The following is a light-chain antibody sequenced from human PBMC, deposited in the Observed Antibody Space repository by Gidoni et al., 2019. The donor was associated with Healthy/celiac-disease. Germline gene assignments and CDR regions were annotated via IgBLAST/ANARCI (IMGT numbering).Light chain of an antibody. Sequence: DMKLTQSPSFLSASVGDRVTITCRASQGISSYLAWYQQKPGKAPKLLIYAASTLQSGVPSRFSGSGSGTEFTLTISSLQPEDFATYYCQQLNSSPFTFGPGTKVEIK. CDR2: AAS. CDR1: QGISSY. CDR3: QQLNSSPFT. J-gene: IGKJ3*01. V-gene: IGKV1-9*01.